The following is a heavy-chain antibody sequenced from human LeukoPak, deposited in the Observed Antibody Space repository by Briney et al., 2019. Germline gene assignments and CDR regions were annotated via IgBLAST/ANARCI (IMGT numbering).Heavy chain of an antibody. CDR1: GFTFSSYS. CDR3: ARDMYSGSYGPDY. CDR2: ISSNSSYI. D-gene: IGHD1-26*01. Sequence: PGGSLRLSCAASGFTFSSYSMNWVCQAPGKGLEWVSSISSNSSYIYYADSVKGRFTISRDNAKNSLYLQMNSLRAEDTAVYYCARDMYSGSYGPDYWGQGTLVTVSS. J-gene: IGHJ4*02. V-gene: IGHV3-21*01.